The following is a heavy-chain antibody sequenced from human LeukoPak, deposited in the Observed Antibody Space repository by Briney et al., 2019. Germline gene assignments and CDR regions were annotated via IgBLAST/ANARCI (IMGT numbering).Heavy chain of an antibody. V-gene: IGHV3-23*01. D-gene: IGHD1-26*01. CDR1: GFSFSTQR. CDR2: ISGSGSST. CDR3: AKDKGWGYSAYDCYGMDV. J-gene: IGHJ6*02. Sequence: GGSLRLSCAASGFSFSTQRMHWVRQAPGKGLEWVSAISGSGSSTYYADSVKGRFTISRDNSKNTLYLQMNSLRAEDTAVYYCAKDKGWGYSAYDCYGMDVWGQGITVTVSS.